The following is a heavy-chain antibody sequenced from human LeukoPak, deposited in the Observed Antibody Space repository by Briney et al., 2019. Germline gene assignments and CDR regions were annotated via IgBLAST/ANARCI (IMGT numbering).Heavy chain of an antibody. J-gene: IGHJ6*02. Sequence: QPGGSLRLSCAASGFTFSSYAMSWVRQAPGKGLEWVSAISGSGGSTYYADSVKGRFTISRDNSKNPLYLQMNSLRAEDTAVYYCAKSGDPRYYYYGMDVWGQGTTVTVSS. CDR1: GFTFSSYA. V-gene: IGHV3-23*01. D-gene: IGHD7-27*01. CDR2: ISGSGGST. CDR3: AKSGDPRYYYYGMDV.